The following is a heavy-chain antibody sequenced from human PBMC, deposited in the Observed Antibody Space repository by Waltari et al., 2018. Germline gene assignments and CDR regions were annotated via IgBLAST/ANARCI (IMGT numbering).Heavy chain of an antibody. Sequence: QLQLQESGPGLVKPSETLCLTRTLSGGSIGSSRYSWGWIRQPPGKGLEWIGSIYYSGSTYYNPSLKSRVTISVDTSKNQFSLKLSSVTAADTAVYYCSAGYSSSWYAPEPTKFDYWGQGTLVTVSS. J-gene: IGHJ4*02. D-gene: IGHD6-13*01. V-gene: IGHV4-39*07. CDR1: GGSIGSSRYS. CDR2: IYYSGST. CDR3: SAGYSSSWYAPEPTKFDY.